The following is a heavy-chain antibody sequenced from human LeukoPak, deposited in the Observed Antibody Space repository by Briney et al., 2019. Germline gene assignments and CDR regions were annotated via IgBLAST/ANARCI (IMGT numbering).Heavy chain of an antibody. CDR1: GYTFTTYY. V-gene: IGHV1-2*02. CDR3: TRGPPNTVLTPDDAFDI. J-gene: IGHJ3*02. Sequence: ASLKVSCKPSGYTFTTYYIHWVRQAPGQGLGWLRWITPSSGGANYAQKFQGRVTMTRNTSITTDYLEIISLRSDDTAVYYCTRGPPNTVLTPDDAFDIWGHGTVVTVSS. D-gene: IGHD4-23*01. CDR2: ITPSSGGA.